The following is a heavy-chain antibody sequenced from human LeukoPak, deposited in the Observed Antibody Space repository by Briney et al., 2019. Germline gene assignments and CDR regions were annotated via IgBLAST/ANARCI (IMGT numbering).Heavy chain of an antibody. CDR3: AKENRAEIDY. V-gene: IGHV3-21*06. CDR2: IDSSALYS. J-gene: IGHJ4*02. D-gene: IGHD3-10*01. Sequence: GRSLRLSCAASGFTFDSYSLAWVRQAPGKGLEWVASIDSSALYSYYSDSVKGRFTISRDYARNSLYLQMDTLSVEDTAVYYCAKENRAEIDYWGQGALVTVSS. CDR1: GFTFDSYS.